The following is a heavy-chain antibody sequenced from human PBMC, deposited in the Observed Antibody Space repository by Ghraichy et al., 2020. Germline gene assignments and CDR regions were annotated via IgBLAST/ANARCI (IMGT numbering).Heavy chain of an antibody. CDR2: IYYSGST. Sequence: SETLSLTCTVSGGSISSSSYYWGWIRQPPGKGLEWIGSIYYSGSTYYNPSLKSRVTISVDTSKNQFSLKLSSVTAADTAVYYCAGDNPSCYTGCGIDYWGQGTLVTVSS. J-gene: IGHJ4*02. CDR3: AGDNPSCYTGCGIDY. V-gene: IGHV4-39*07. D-gene: IGHD2-2*02. CDR1: GGSISSSSYY.